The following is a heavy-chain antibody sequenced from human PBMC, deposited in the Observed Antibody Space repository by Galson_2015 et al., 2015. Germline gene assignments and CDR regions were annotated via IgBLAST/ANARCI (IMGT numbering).Heavy chain of an antibody. Sequence: SLRLSCAASGFTFGDYAMSWVRQAPGKGPQWVGFIRSKGYGGTTEYAASVKGRFTISRDDSKRIASLQMNSLKTEDTAVYFCARVDTMVRGTIDYWGQGTLVTVSS. CDR3: ARVDTMVRGTIDY. J-gene: IGHJ4*02. CDR1: GFTFGDYA. CDR2: IRSKGYGGTT. D-gene: IGHD3-10*01. V-gene: IGHV3-49*04.